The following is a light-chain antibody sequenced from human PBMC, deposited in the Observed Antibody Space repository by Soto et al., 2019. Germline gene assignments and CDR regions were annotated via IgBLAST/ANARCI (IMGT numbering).Light chain of an antibody. CDR3: CSYAGSRIHYV. V-gene: IGLV2-23*01. Sequence: QCVLTQPASVSGFPGRSSSISCTGTSSDVGSYNLVSWYQQHPGKAPKLMIYEGSERPSGVSNRFSGSKSGNTASLTISGLQAEDEADYYCCSYAGSRIHYVFGTGTKVTVL. CDR1: SSDVGSYNL. CDR2: EGS. J-gene: IGLJ1*01.